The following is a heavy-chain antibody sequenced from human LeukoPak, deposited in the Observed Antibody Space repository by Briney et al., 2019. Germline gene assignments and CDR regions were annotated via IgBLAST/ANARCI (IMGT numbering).Heavy chain of an antibody. CDR3: ARARYHSSGYYPLGDY. CDR1: GFTFSSYS. D-gene: IGHD3-22*01. V-gene: IGHV3-21*01. Sequence: GGSLRLSCAASGFTFSSYSMIWVRRAPGKGLEWVASITRSSNYLYYADSLKGRFTISRDDAKNSLYLQMNSLRAEDTAVYYCARARYHSSGYYPLGDYWGQGTLVTVSP. CDR2: ITRSSNYL. J-gene: IGHJ4*02.